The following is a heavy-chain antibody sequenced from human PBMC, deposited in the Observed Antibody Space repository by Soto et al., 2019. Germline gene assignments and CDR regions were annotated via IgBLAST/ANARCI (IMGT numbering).Heavy chain of an antibody. D-gene: IGHD2-8*01. J-gene: IGHJ6*02. CDR3: ATDPVLTPSV. V-gene: IGHV3-33*01. CDR1: GFNFRIYG. CDR2: IWSDGSSK. Sequence: GGSLRLSCAASGFNFRIYGMHWVRQAPGKGLEWVAVIWSDGSSKYYADSVKGRFTISKDNSNNTLFLQMDSLRAEDTAVYYCATDPVLTPSVWGQGITVTVSS.